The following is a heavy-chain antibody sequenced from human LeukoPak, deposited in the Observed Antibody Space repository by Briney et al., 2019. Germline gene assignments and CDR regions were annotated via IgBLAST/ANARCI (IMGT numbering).Heavy chain of an antibody. Sequence: GGSLRLSCAASGSTVSSNYMSWVRQAPGKGLEWVSVIYSGGSTYYADSVKGRFTISRDNSKNTLYLQMNSLRAEDTAVYYCARGPYYYDSSGYNYFDYWGQGTLVTVSS. V-gene: IGHV3-66*01. CDR3: ARGPYYYDSSGYNYFDY. D-gene: IGHD3-22*01. CDR1: GSTVSSNY. CDR2: IYSGGST. J-gene: IGHJ4*02.